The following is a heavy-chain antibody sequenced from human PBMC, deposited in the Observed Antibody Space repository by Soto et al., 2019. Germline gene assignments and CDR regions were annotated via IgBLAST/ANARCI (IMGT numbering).Heavy chain of an antibody. D-gene: IGHD6-19*01. J-gene: IGHJ6*02. V-gene: IGHV3-33*01. CDR3: AHIAVAGTYSYYGMDV. Sequence: QVQLVESGGGVVQPGRSLRLSCAASGFTFSSYGMHWVRQAPGKGLEWVAVIWYDGSNKYYADSVKGRFTISRDNSKNTLYLQMNSLRAEDTAVYYCAHIAVAGTYSYYGMDVWGQGTTVTVSS. CDR1: GFTFSSYG. CDR2: IWYDGSNK.